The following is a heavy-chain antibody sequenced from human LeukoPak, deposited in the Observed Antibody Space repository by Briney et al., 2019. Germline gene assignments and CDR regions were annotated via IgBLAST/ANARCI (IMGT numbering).Heavy chain of an antibody. CDR1: GYTFTSYY. CDR2: INPSGGST. CDR3: ARDRHPMAHFDFSSGMDV. Sequence: ASVKVSCKASGYTFTSYYMHWVRQAPGQGLEWMGIINPSGGSTSYAQKFQGRVTMTRDTSTSTVYMELSSLRSEDTAVYYCARDRHPMAHFDFSSGMDVWGQGTTVTVSS. J-gene: IGHJ6*02. D-gene: IGHD3-9*01. V-gene: IGHV1-46*01.